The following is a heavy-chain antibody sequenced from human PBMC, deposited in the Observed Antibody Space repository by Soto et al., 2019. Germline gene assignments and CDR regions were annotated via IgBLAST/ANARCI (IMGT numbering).Heavy chain of an antibody. CDR2: ISGSGGST. CDR3: AKEAEHYCSGGSCYVDY. J-gene: IGHJ4*02. Sequence: SGGSLRLSCAASGFTFSSYAMSWVRQAPGKGLEWVSAISGSGGSTYYADSVKGRFTISRDNSKNTLYLQMNSLRAEDTAVYYCAKEAEHYCSGGSCYVDYWGQGTLVTVSS. D-gene: IGHD2-15*01. CDR1: GFTFSSYA. V-gene: IGHV3-23*01.